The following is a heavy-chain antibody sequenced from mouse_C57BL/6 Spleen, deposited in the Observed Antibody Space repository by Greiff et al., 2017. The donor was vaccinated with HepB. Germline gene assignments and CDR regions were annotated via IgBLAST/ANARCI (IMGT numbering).Heavy chain of an antibody. CDR3: AREVVYAMDY. V-gene: IGHV3-6*01. D-gene: IGHD1-1*02. CDR2: ISYDGSN. CDR1: GYSITSGYY. J-gene: IGHJ4*01. Sequence: EVKLQESGPGLVKPSQSLSLTCSVTGYSITSGYYWNWIRQFPGNKLEWMGYISYDGSNNYNPSLKNRISITRDTSKNQFFLKLNSVTTEDTATYYCAREVVYAMDYWGQGTSVTVSS.